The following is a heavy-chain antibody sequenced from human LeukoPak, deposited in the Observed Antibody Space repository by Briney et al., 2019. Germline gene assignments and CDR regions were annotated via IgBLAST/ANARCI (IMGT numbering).Heavy chain of an antibody. Sequence: SETLSLTCAVYGGSFSGYYWSWIRQPPGKGLEWIGEINHSGSTNYNPSLKSRVTISVDTSKNQFSLKLSSVTAADTAVYYCARLGSPYGVDYWGQGTLVTVSS. CDR3: ARLGSPYGVDY. V-gene: IGHV4-34*01. D-gene: IGHD4-17*01. CDR2: INHSGST. J-gene: IGHJ4*02. CDR1: GGSFSGYY.